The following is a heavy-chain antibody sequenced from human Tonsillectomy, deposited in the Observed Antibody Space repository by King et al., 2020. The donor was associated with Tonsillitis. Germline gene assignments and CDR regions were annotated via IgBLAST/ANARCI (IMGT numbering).Heavy chain of an antibody. CDR2: IYHSWNT. D-gene: IGHD6-13*01. Sequence: HVQLQESGPRLVKPSQTLSLTCTVSGDAIRGGHYHWSWIRQSPGKGLEWIGYIYHSWNTFYTPSLRSRVTMSVDTSKKQLSLNLSSVTAADTAMYYCAARGVAATHWLYIWSQGTLVTVPS. CDR3: AARGVAATHWLYI. CDR1: GDAIRGGHYH. V-gene: IGHV4-30-4*01. J-gene: IGHJ5*02.